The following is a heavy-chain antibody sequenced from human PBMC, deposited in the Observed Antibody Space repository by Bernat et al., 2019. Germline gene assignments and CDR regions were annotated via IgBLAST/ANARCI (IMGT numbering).Heavy chain of an antibody. CDR1: GFTFSSYA. J-gene: IGHJ4*02. D-gene: IGHD2-8*01. Sequence: EVQLLESGGGLVQPGGSLRLSCAASGFTFSSYAMSWVRQVPGKGLEWVSSISGSGGSTYYADSVKGRFTISRDNSNKTLYLQMNSLRAEDTAVYYCAKDRTHGGSSADYLGQGTLVTVSS. CDR3: AKDRTHGGSSADY. CDR2: ISGSGGST. V-gene: IGHV3-23*01.